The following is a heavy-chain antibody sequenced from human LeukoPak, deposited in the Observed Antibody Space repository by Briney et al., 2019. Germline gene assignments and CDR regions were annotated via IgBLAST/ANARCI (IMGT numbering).Heavy chain of an antibody. CDR3: ARGVGSYGPYFDY. J-gene: IGHJ4*02. D-gene: IGHD5-18*01. CDR1: GGSLSSYY. V-gene: IGHV4-59*01. Sequence: SETLSLTCTVSGGSLSSYYWSWIRQPPGKGLEWIGYIYYSGSTNYNPSLKSRVTISVDTSKNQFSLKLSSVTAADTAVYYCARGVGSYGPYFDYWGQGTLVTVSS. CDR2: IYYSGST.